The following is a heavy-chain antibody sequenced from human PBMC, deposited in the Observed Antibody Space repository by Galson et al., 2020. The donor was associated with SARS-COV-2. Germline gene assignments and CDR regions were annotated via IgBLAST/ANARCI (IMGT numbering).Heavy chain of an antibody. J-gene: IGHJ1*01. CDR2: IKQDGSEK. Sequence: GGSLRLSCRGSGFSFSNYWMNWVRQAPGKGLEWEANIKQDGSEKFYVESVKGRFTVSRDNTQNSLYLQMNNLRVEDTAVYFCARGSIYYDFWSGRAEYFQHWGQGTLVTLSS. D-gene: IGHD3-3*01. CDR3: ARGSIYYDFWSGRAEYFQH. CDR1: GFSFSNYW. V-gene: IGHV3-7*01.